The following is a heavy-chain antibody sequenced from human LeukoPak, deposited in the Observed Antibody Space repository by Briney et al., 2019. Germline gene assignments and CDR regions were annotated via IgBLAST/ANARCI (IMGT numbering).Heavy chain of an antibody. D-gene: IGHD5-18*01. CDR1: GFTFSNAW. Sequence: GGSLRLSCATSGFTFSNAWMNWVRQAPGKGLEWVANIKQDGSEKYYVDSVKGRFTISRDNAKKSLYLQLNSLRAEDTAVYYCARGGRGYSYENYFDYWGQGTLVTVSS. CDR3: ARGGRGYSYENYFDY. J-gene: IGHJ4*02. V-gene: IGHV3-7*01. CDR2: IKQDGSEK.